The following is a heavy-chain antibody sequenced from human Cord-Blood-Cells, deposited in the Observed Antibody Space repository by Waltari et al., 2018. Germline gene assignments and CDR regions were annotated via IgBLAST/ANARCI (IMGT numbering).Heavy chain of an antibody. Sequence: QVQQGQSGAEVKEPGSSVKVSCKAAGGPFSGYAISWVRQAPGQGLEWMGGSIPSFGTANYAQKFQGRVTITADESTSTAYMELSSLRSEDTAVYYCARALQAFDIWGQGTMVTVSS. CDR1: GGPFSGYA. CDR2: SIPSFGTA. CDR3: ARALQAFDI. V-gene: IGHV1-69*01. J-gene: IGHJ3*02. D-gene: IGHD2-15*01.